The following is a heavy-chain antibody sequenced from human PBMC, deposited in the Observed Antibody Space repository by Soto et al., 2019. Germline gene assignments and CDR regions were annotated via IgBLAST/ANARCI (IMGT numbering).Heavy chain of an antibody. CDR1: GDSVSSNSAA. CDR2: TCYRSKWYN. Sequence: SQTLSLTCAISGDSVSSNSAAWSWIRQSPSRGLEWLGRTCYRSKWYNDYALSVKSRITINPDTSKNQFSLQLNSVTPEDTAVYYCARFLGRYDAFDIWGQGTVVTVSS. CDR3: ARFLGRYDAFDI. J-gene: IGHJ3*02. V-gene: IGHV6-1*01. D-gene: IGHD7-27*01.